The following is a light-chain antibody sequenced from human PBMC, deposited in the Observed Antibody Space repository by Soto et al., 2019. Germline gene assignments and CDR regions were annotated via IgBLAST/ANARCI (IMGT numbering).Light chain of an antibody. J-gene: IGKJ1*01. CDR1: QSVSRN. CDR2: AAS. V-gene: IGKV3-20*01. Sequence: EIVMTQSPATLSVSPGERATLSCRASQSVSRNLAWYQQKPGQAPRLLIYAASNRATGIPDRFSGSGSGTDFTLTISRLEPEDFAVYYCQQSGSSPPTFGQGTKVDTK. CDR3: QQSGSSPPT.